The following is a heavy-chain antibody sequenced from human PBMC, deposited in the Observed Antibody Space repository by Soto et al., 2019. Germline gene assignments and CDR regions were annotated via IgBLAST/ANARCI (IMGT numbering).Heavy chain of an antibody. J-gene: IGHJ6*03. D-gene: IGHD7-27*01. CDR2: LYYSGTT. V-gene: IGHV4-59*08. CDR1: GVSVDSDY. Sequence: QVQLQESGPGLVKPSETLSLTCSVSGVSVDSDYWSWIRQPPGKGLEWIGVLYYSGTTYYNPSLTRRVAISADKSKNQFSLRITPVTAADTAVYYCASHNWGTADLFSPMDVWGRGTTVTSP. CDR3: ASHNWGTADLFSPMDV.